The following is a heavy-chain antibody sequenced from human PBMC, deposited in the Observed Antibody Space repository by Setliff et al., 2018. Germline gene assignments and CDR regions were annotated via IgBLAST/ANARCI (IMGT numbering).Heavy chain of an antibody. CDR2: ISSSSSYI. Sequence: PGGSLRLSCAASGFTFSSYSMNWVRQAPGKGLEWVSSISSSSSYIYYADSVKGRFTISRDNAKNSLYLQMNSLRAEGTAVYYCARGKNFDDYVWGSYRYWSPNYYFDYWGQGTLVTVSS. CDR1: GFTFSSYS. D-gene: IGHD3-16*02. J-gene: IGHJ4*02. CDR3: ARGKNFDDYVWGSYRYWSPNYYFDY. V-gene: IGHV3-21*01.